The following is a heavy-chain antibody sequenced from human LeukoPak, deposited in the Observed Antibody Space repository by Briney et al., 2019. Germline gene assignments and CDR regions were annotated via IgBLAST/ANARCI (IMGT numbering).Heavy chain of an antibody. CDR2: ISGSGGST. J-gene: IGHJ5*02. V-gene: IGHV3-23*01. CDR1: GFTFSSYA. Sequence: GGSLRLSCAASGFTFSSYAMSWVRQAPGKGLERVSAISGSGGSTYYADSVKGRFTTSRDNSKNTLYLQMNSLRAEDTAVYYCAKMGLLWFGGQSPWGQGTLVTVSS. D-gene: IGHD3-10*01. CDR3: AKMGLLWFGGQSP.